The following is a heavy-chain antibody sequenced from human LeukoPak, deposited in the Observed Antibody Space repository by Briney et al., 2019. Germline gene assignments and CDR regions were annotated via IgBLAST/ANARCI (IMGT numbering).Heavy chain of an antibody. CDR2: IYHSGST. CDR1: GGSISSSNW. CDR3: ARDVILTGYVNY. J-gene: IGHJ4*02. D-gene: IGHD3-9*01. V-gene: IGHV4-4*02. Sequence: PSGTLSLTCAVSGGSISSSNWWSWVRQPPGKGLEWIGEIYHSGSTNYNPSLKSRVTISVDTSKNQFSLKLSSVTAADTAVYYCARDVILTGYVNYWGQGTLVTVSS.